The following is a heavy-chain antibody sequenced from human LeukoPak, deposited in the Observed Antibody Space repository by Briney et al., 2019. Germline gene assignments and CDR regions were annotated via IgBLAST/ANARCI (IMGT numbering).Heavy chain of an antibody. CDR2: ISSSSSYI. Sequence: GGSLRLSCAASGFTFSTYIMNWVRQAPGKGLEWVSSISSSSSYIYYADSVKGRFTISRDNAKNSLYLQMNSLRAEDTAVYYCARGGGEGMDVWGKGTTVTISS. V-gene: IGHV3-21*01. J-gene: IGHJ6*03. CDR3: ARGGGEGMDV. CDR1: GFTFSTYI.